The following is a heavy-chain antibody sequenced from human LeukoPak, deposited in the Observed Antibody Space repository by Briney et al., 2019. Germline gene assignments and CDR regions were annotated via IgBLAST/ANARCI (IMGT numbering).Heavy chain of an antibody. V-gene: IGHV3-7*01. CDR3: AGGQGFLIDY. J-gene: IGHJ4*02. CDR1: GFTFSSYW. CDR2: INHNGNVN. Sequence: GGSQRLSCAASGFTFSSYWMNWARQAPGKGLEWVASINHNGNVNYYVDSVKGRLTISRDNAKSLLYLQMNSLRAEDAAVYYCAGGQGFLIDYWGQGTLVTVSS. D-gene: IGHD3-3*01.